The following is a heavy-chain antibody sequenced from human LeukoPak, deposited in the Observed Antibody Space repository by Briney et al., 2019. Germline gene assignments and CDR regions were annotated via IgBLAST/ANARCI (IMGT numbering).Heavy chain of an antibody. Sequence: GGSLRLSCAASGFPFSTYGMHWARQPPGKGLEWVAVIWYDGSNKYYADSVKGRFTISRDNSKNTMYLQMDSLRVEDTAMYYCARAVGPFDYWGQGSLVTVSS. CDR1: GFPFSTYG. V-gene: IGHV3-33*01. CDR2: IWYDGSNK. CDR3: ARAVGPFDY. D-gene: IGHD3/OR15-3a*01. J-gene: IGHJ4*02.